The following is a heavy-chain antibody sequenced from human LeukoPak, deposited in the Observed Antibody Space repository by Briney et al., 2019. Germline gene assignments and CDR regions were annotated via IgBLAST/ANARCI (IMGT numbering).Heavy chain of an antibody. CDR1: GFTFSSFW. V-gene: IGHV3-7*01. CDR3: ASGRQLGY. D-gene: IGHD6-13*01. Sequence: GGSLRLSCAASGFTFSSFWMSWVRQAPGKGLEWVANINEAGSGKYYVDSVKGRFTISRDNAKNSLYLHMNSLRVEDTAIYYCASGRQLGYWGQGTLATVSA. J-gene: IGHJ4*02. CDR2: INEAGSGK.